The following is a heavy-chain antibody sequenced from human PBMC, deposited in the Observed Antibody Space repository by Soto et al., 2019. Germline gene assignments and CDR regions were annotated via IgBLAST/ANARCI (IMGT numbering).Heavy chain of an antibody. CDR1: GGSISSSKYY. J-gene: IGHJ6*02. D-gene: IGHD2-15*01. CDR3: ARMGYCSGGSCYSNYYYGMDV. CDR2: MYYSGST. Sequence: SETLSLTCTVSGGSISSSKYYWGWIRQPPGKGLERIGSMYYSGSTYYNPSLKSRVTISVDTSKNQFSLKLSSVTAADTAVYYCARMGYCSGGSCYSNYYYGMDVWGQGTTVTVSS. V-gene: IGHV4-39*01.